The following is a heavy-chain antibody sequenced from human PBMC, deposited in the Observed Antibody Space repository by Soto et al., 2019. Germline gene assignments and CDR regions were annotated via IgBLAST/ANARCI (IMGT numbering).Heavy chain of an antibody. V-gene: IGHV3-7*01. CDR1: GCTSSNYG. CDR3: ARDLFDY. J-gene: IGHJ4*02. Sequence: PGGPLRLSCAASGCTSSNYGMNWVRQAPGKGLEWVANINEDGSEKYYVDSAKGRFTISRDNAKNSLYLQMSSLRAEDTAVYYCARDLFDYWGQGTLVTVSS. CDR2: INEDGSEK.